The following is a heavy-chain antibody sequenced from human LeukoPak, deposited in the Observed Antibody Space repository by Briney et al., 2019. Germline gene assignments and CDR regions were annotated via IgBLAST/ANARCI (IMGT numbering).Heavy chain of an antibody. CDR1: GYTFTSYG. D-gene: IGHD3-9*01. V-gene: IGHV1-18*01. CDR2: ISAYNGNT. Sequence: ASVKVSCKASGYTFTSYGISWVRQAPGQGLEWMGCISAYNGNTNYAQKLQGRVTMTTDTSTSTAYMELRSLRSDDTAVYYCARGIRYFDWEPHNYYYGMDVWGQGTTVNVSS. CDR3: ARGIRYFDWEPHNYYYGMDV. J-gene: IGHJ6*02.